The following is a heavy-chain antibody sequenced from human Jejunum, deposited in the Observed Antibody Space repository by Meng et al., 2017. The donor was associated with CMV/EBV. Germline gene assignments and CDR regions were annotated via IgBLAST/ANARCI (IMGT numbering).Heavy chain of an antibody. CDR1: GFSFSTYG. D-gene: IGHD4-11*01. CDR3: ATLGVTTLPSDY. J-gene: IGHJ4*02. Sequence: LESGGGLVEPGGSLRLSCAASGFSFSTYGMNWVRQVPGKGLQWVSLINGNGLNTYYADSVKGRFTISRDNSKNTLYLQMSSLRAEDTAIYYCATLGVTTLPSDYWGQGTLVTVS. V-gene: IGHV3-23*01. CDR2: INGNGLNT.